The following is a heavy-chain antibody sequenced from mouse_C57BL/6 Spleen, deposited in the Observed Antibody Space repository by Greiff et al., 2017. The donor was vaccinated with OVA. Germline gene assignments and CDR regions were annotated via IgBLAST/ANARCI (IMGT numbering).Heavy chain of an antibody. CDR2: IHPNSGST. D-gene: IGHD1-1*01. Sequence: VKLMESGAELVKPGAPVKLSCKASGYTFTSYWMHWVKQRPGQGLEWIGMIHPNSGSTNYNEKFKSKATLTVYKSSSTAYMQLSSLTSEDSAVYYCARGGSSPFDYWGQGTTLTVSS. V-gene: IGHV1-64*01. J-gene: IGHJ2*01. CDR1: GYTFTSYW. CDR3: ARGGSSPFDY.